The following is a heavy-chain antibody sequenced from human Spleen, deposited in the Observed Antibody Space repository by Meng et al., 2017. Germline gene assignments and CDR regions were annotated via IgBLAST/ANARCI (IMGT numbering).Heavy chain of an antibody. CDR2: INHSGST. Sequence: QVQLQQWGAGLLKPSETLSLTCVVYGGSFSGYYWSWIRQPPEKGLEWIGEINHSGSTNYNPSLKSRVTISVDTSKNQFSLKLSSVTAADTAVYYCARGPTTMAHDFDYWGQGTLVTVSS. D-gene: IGHD4-11*01. V-gene: IGHV4-34*01. CDR3: ARGPTTMAHDFDY. J-gene: IGHJ4*02. CDR1: GGSFSGYY.